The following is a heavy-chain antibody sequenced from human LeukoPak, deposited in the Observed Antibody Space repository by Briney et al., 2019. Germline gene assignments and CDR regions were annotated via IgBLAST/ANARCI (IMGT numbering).Heavy chain of an antibody. V-gene: IGHV1-2*02. D-gene: IGHD6-13*01. CDR2: INPNSGGT. Sequence: ASVKVSCKASGYTFTTHYMHWVRQAPGQGLEWMGWINPNSGGTNYAQKFQGRVTMTRDTSISTAYMELSRLRSDDTAVYYCASRIAAAGSFDYWGQGTLVTVSS. CDR3: ASRIAAAGSFDY. J-gene: IGHJ4*02. CDR1: GYTFTTHY.